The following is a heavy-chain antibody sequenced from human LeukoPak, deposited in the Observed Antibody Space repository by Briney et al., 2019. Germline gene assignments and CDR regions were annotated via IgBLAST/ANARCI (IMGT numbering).Heavy chain of an antibody. CDR3: ARRGRRSSSWRYFDY. J-gene: IGHJ4*02. CDR1: GFTFSSYS. CDR2: ISSSSSYI. D-gene: IGHD6-13*01. V-gene: IGHV3-21*01. Sequence: GGSLRLSCAASGFTFSSYSMNWVRQAPGKGLEWVSSISSSSSYIYYADSVKGRFTISRDNAKNSLYLQMNSLRAEDTAVYYCARRGRRSSSWRYFDYWGQGTLVTVSS.